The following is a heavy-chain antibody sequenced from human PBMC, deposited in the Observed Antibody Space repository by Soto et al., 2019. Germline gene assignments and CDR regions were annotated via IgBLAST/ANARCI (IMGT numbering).Heavy chain of an antibody. J-gene: IGHJ6*03. CDR2: INHSGST. CDR1: GGSFIGYY. V-gene: IGHV4-34*01. D-gene: IGHD6-13*01. Sequence: SETLSLTCAVYGGSFIGYYWSWIRQPPGKGLEWIGEINHSGSTNYNPSLKSRVTISVDMSKNQFSLKLSSVTAADTAVYYCARPGFSSSWFLGNYYYYMDVWGKGTTVTVSS. CDR3: ARPGFSSSWFLGNYYYYMDV.